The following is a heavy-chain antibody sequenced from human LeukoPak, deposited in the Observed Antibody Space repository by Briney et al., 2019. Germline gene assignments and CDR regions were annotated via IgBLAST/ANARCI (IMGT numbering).Heavy chain of an antibody. CDR1: GFTFSSFW. J-gene: IGHJ2*01. CDR2: IKQDGSET. V-gene: IGHV3-7*04. CDR3: ARGYCSGGSCFSSTGNFDL. D-gene: IGHD2-15*01. Sequence: GGSLRLSCAASGFTFSSFWMSWVRQAPGKGLEWVANIKQDGSETYYVDSVKGRFTVSRDNAENSLYLQMNSLRAEDTAVYYCARGYCSGGSCFSSTGNFDLWGRGTLVTVSS.